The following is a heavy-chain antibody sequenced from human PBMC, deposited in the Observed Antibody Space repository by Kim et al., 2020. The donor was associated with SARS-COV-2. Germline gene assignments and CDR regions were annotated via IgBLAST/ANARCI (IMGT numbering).Heavy chain of an antibody. CDR2: INEMGSNK. J-gene: IGHJ4*02. D-gene: IGHD3-16*01. V-gene: IGHV3-48*03. CDR1: GFRFSSYE. Sequence: GGSLRLSCAASGFRFSSYEINWVRQAPGKGLEWISYINEMGSNKYYADSVRGRFTISRVNRENSVYLQMNSLRAEDTAVYYCARDDGANTWTFDYWGQGALLTVSS. CDR3: ARDDGANTWTFDY.